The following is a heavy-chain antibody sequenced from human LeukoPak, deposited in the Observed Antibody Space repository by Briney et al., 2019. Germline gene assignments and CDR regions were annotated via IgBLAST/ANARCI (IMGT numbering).Heavy chain of an antibody. V-gene: IGHV3-66*01. J-gene: IGHJ4*02. D-gene: IGHD3-9*01. Sequence: GGSLRLSCAASGFTVSSNYMSWVRQAPGKGLEWVSVIYSGGSTYYADSVKGRFTISRDNSKNTLYLQMNSLRAEDTAVYYCARGSLTPYYDILTGYYSGVDYWGQGTLVTVSS. CDR3: ARGSLTPYYDILTGYYSGVDY. CDR2: IYSGGST. CDR1: GFTVSSNY.